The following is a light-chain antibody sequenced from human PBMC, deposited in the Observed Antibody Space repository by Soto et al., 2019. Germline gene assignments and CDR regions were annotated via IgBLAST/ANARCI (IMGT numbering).Light chain of an antibody. CDR1: QSVSSS. Sequence: EVVVTQSSDTLSLSPGETATLSCRASQSVSSSVAWYQHKPGQSPRLVVYSGDKRAPGIPPRFSGSGSGTDFTLTISSLESDDFAIYYCQQRYSWLRAFGPGTKVEVK. J-gene: IGKJ1*01. V-gene: IGKV3-11*01. CDR3: QQRYSWLRA. CDR2: SGD.